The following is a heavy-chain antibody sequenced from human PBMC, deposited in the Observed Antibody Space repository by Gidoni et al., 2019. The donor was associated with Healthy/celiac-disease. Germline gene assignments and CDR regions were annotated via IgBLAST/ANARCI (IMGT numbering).Heavy chain of an antibody. CDR2: INPNSGGT. CDR1: GYTFTGYY. CDR3: ARGLGMVRGVRGYYGMDV. V-gene: IGHV1-2*04. Sequence: QVQLVQSGAEVKKPGASVKVSCKASGYTFTGYYMHWVRQAPGQGLEWMGWINPNSGGTNYAQKFQGWVTMTRDTSISTAYMELSRLRSDDTAVYYCARGLGMVRGVRGYYGMDVWGQGTTVTVSS. J-gene: IGHJ6*02. D-gene: IGHD3-10*01.